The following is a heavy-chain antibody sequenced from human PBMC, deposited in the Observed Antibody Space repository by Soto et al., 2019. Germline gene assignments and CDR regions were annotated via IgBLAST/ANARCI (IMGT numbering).Heavy chain of an antibody. CDR3: ARRLSPLDPYYFDY. Sequence: PGESLRISCKGSGYSFTTYWIAWVRQMPGKGLEWMGIIYPGDFDTRYSPSFQGQVTISADKSTSTAYLQWRSLKASDTAMYYCARRLSPLDPYYFDYWGQGTLDTVSS. CDR1: GYSFTTYW. J-gene: IGHJ4*02. CDR2: IYPGDFDT. V-gene: IGHV5-51*01.